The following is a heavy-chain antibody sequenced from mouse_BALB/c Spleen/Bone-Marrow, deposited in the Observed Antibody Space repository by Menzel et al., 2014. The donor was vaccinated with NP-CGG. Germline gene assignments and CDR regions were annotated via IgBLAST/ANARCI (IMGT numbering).Heavy chain of an antibody. V-gene: IGHV1-61*01. CDR1: GYSFTTYW. D-gene: IGHD2-1*01. CDR3: AREKVYYGISWFAY. Sequence: VQLQQSGTEVVRPGASVKLSCKASGYSFTTYWMNWVKQRPGHGLEWIGMIHPSDSETRLNQKFKDKATLTVDKSSSTAYMQLNSPTSEDSAVYYCAREKVYYGISWFAYWGQGTLVTVSA. CDR2: IHPSDSET. J-gene: IGHJ3*01.